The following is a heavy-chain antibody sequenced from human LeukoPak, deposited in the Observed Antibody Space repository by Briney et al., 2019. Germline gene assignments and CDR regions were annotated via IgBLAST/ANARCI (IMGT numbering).Heavy chain of an antibody. J-gene: IGHJ6*03. CDR2: INPNSGGT. D-gene: IGHD2-2*01. V-gene: IGHV1-2*02. CDR1: GYTFTGYY. Sequence: GASVKVSCKASGYTFTGYYMHWVRQAPGQGLEWMGWINPNSGGTNYAQKFQGRVTMTRDTSISTAYMEPSRLRSDDTAVYYCARVVASNYYYYYMDVWGKGTTVTVSS. CDR3: ARVVASNYYYYYMDV.